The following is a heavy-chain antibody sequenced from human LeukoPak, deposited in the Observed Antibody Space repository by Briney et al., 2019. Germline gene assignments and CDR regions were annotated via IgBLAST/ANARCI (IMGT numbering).Heavy chain of an antibody. Sequence: ASVKVSCKASGYTFTNYGISWVRQAPGQGLEWTGWISAYSGNTNYAQNLQGRVTMTTDTSTSTAYMELRSLRSDDTAVYYCARARDDYNFWSGPFDYWGRGTLVTVSS. CDR3: ARARDDYNFWSGPFDY. V-gene: IGHV1-18*01. J-gene: IGHJ4*02. CDR2: ISAYSGNT. CDR1: GYTFTNYG. D-gene: IGHD3-3*01.